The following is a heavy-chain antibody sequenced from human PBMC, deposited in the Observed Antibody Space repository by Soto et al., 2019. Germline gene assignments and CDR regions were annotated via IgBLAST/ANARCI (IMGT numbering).Heavy chain of an antibody. V-gene: IGHV4-59*08. D-gene: IGHD3-3*01. J-gene: IGHJ6*03. CDR1: GGSISSYY. CDR3: AGLRFLEWLQSPYYYYYMDV. CDR2: IYYSGST. Sequence: SDTLCLTCTVSGGSISSYYWSWIRQPPGKGLEWIGYIYYSGSTNYNPSLKSRVTISVDTSKDQFSLKLSSVTAADTAVYYCAGLRFLEWLQSPYYYYYMDVWGKGTTVTVSS.